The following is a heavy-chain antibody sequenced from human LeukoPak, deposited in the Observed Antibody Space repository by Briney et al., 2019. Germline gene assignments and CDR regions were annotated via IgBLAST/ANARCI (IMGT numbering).Heavy chain of an antibody. J-gene: IGHJ6*02. D-gene: IGHD1-26*01. Sequence: PGGSLRLSCEGSGFIFRDFYMTWVRQAPGTGLEWVATMNQDGSAEYYVDSVKGRFTMSRDNAKNSVYLQMDSLRAEETAVYYCARSVGAGNNYFYYGMDVWGQGTTVTVSS. CDR3: ARSVGAGNNYFYYGMDV. V-gene: IGHV3-7*01. CDR1: GFIFRDFY. CDR2: MNQDGSAE.